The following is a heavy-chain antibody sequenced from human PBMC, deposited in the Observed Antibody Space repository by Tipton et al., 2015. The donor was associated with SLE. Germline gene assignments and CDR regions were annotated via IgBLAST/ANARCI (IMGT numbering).Heavy chain of an antibody. CDR2: ISDSGST. V-gene: IGHV4-59*01. D-gene: IGHD7-27*01. CDR3: ARSVGTWGSQYFDL. CDR1: GGSISSYY. J-gene: IGHJ2*01. Sequence: TLSLTCTISGGSISSYYWSWIRQPPGKGLEWIGYISDSGSTYYNPSLKGRVIISGDTSKNQFSLKLNSVTAADTAVYYCARSVGTWGSQYFDLWGRGTLVTVSS.